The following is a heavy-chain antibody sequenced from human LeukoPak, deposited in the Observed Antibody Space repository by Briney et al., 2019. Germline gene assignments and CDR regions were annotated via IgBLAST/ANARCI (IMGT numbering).Heavy chain of an antibody. V-gene: IGHV1-46*01. CDR3: ARDRGGVPLTQSGYGPMGCYDY. Sequence: GASVKVSCKASGYTFTSYYMHWVRQAPGQGLEWMGIINPSGGSTSYAQKFQGRVTMTRDMSTSTVYMELSSLRSEDTAVYYCARDRGGVPLTQSGYGPMGCYDYWGQGTLVTVSS. D-gene: IGHD5-18*01. CDR1: GYTFTSYY. J-gene: IGHJ4*02. CDR2: INPSGGST.